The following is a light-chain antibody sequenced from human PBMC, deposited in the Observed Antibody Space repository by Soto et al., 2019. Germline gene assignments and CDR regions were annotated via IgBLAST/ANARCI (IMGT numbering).Light chain of an antibody. V-gene: IGKV1-39*01. CDR2: GAS. Sequence: IHMTQAPSSLSASIGDRVTITCRASEAISHYLNWYQQKPGKAPKLLIYGASKLQSGVPSRFSGSGSGTDFTLTITSLQGEDFAPYYCQQSSSTPLPFGGGTKVEI. CDR1: EAISHY. CDR3: QQSSSTPLP. J-gene: IGKJ4*01.